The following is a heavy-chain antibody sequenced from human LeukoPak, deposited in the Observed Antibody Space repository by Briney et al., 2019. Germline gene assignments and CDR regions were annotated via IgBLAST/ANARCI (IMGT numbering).Heavy chain of an antibody. V-gene: IGHV3-48*03. CDR2: ISSSGSTI. J-gene: IGHJ3*02. Sequence: GGSLRLSCAASGFTFSIYAMSWVRQAPGKGLEWVSYISSSGSTIYYADSVKGRFTISRDNAKNSLYLQMNSLRAEDTAVHYCAREALWFGELLLPDAFDIWGQGTMVTVSS. D-gene: IGHD3-10*01. CDR1: GFTFSIYA. CDR3: AREALWFGELLLPDAFDI.